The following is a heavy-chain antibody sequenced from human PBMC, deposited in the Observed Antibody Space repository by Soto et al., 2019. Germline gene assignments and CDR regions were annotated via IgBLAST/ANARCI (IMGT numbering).Heavy chain of an antibody. Sequence: GASVKVSCNASGGTFSTFGISWLLESPGQGLELMGGIIPFFGTARYSQKFEDRITITVDESTNTVYMDLRSLTSEDTAIYYCAKSAPMDAGDKYYYDFWGQGALVTVSS. V-gene: IGHV1-69*13. CDR3: AKSAPMDAGDKYYYDF. D-gene: IGHD4-17*01. CDR2: IIPFFGTA. J-gene: IGHJ4*02. CDR1: GGTFSTFG.